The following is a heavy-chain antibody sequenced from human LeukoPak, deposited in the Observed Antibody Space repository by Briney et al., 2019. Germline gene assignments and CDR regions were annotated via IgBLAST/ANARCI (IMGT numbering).Heavy chain of an antibody. CDR3: AKKRGSNYGDFDY. V-gene: IGHV3-23*01. CDR2: ISGSGDNT. J-gene: IGHJ4*02. Sequence: PGGSLRLSCAASGFTFSSYAMNWVRQAPGEGLEWVSTISGSGDNTYYADSVKGRFTISRDNSKNTLYVQMNSLRAEDTAVYYCAKKRGSNYGDFDYWGQGTLVTVSS. D-gene: IGHD5-18*01. CDR1: GFTFSSYA.